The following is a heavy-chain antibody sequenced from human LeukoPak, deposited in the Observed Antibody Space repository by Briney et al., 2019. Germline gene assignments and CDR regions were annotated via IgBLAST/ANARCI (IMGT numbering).Heavy chain of an antibody. J-gene: IGHJ4*02. D-gene: IGHD1-1*01. CDR3: ARGGVNYWNPRY. CDR1: GFTVSSHY. V-gene: IGHV3-53*01. CDR2: LYTGGTT. Sequence: PGGSLRLSCVASGFTVSSHYMSWVRQAPGKGLGWVSLLYTGGTTYYADSVEGRFTISRDDSKNTVYLHMNTLRAEDTAVYYCARGGVNYWNPRYWGQGTLVTVSS.